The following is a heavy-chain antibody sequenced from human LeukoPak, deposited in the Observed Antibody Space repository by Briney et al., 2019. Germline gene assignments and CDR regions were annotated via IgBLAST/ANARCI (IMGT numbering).Heavy chain of an antibody. D-gene: IGHD6-19*01. V-gene: IGHV1-69*04. CDR3: ARGGLRSIAVAGLNWFDP. Sequence: ASVKVSCKASGDTFSSYAISWVRQAPGQGLEWMGRIIPILGIANYAQKFQGRVTITADKSTSTAYMELSSLRSEDTAVYYCARGGLRSIAVAGLNWFDPWGQGTLVTVSS. J-gene: IGHJ5*02. CDR1: GDTFSSYA. CDR2: IIPILGIA.